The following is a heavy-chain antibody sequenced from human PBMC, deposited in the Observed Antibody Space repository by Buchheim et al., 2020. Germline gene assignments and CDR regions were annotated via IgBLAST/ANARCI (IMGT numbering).Heavy chain of an antibody. CDR3: ARARYFGSGSFYYYDMDI. CDR1: GYTFIGYY. J-gene: IGHJ6*02. V-gene: IGHV1-2*04. CDR2: LNPDTGDA. Sequence: QVQLVHSGAEVKKPGASVKVSCKASGYTFIGYYIHWVRQAPGQGLEWLGCLNPDTGDANYARKFQGWVNMTRDTSIRKAYMELGRLKSGDTAVYYCARARYFGSGSFYYYDMDIWGQGTT. D-gene: IGHD3-10*01.